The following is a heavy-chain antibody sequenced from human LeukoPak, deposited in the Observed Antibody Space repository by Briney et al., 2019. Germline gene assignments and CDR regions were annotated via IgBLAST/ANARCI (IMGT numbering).Heavy chain of an antibody. V-gene: IGHV4-61*02. CDR1: GDSISSARYY. CDR2: IYTSGST. CDR3: ARGVVGATPNWFDP. Sequence: SQTLSLTCTVSGDSISSARYYWSWVRQPAGKELEWIGRIYTSGSTNYNPSLKSRVTISVDTSKNQFSLKLSSVTAADTAVYYCARGVVGATPNWFDPWGQGTLVTVSS. D-gene: IGHD1-26*01. J-gene: IGHJ5*02.